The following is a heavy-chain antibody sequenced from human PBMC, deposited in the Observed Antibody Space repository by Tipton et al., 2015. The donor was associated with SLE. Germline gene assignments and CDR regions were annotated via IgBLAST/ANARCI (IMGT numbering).Heavy chain of an antibody. CDR3: ARAGSSRARRDAFDI. V-gene: IGHV4-59*11. CDR1: GGSISSHY. Sequence: TLSLTCTVSGGSISSHYWSWIRQPPGKGLEWIGYIYYSGSTNYNPSLKSRVTISVDTSKNQFSLKLSSVTAADTAVYYCARAGSSRARRDAFDIWGQGTMVTVSS. D-gene: IGHD6-13*01. CDR2: IYYSGST. J-gene: IGHJ3*02.